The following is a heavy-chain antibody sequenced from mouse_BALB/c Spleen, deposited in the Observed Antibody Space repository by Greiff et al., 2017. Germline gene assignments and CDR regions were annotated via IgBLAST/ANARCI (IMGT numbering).Heavy chain of an antibody. V-gene: IGHV5-12-2*01. CDR1: GFTFTSYT. D-gene: IGHD1-1*01. Sequence: EVKLVESGGGLVQPGGSLKLSCAASGFTFTSYTMSWVRQTPEKRLEWVAYISNGGGSTYYPDTVKGRFTISRDNAKNTLYLQMSSLKSEDTAMYYCARHAGTRYLDVWGAGTTVTVSS. CDR3: ARHAGTRYLDV. J-gene: IGHJ1*01. CDR2: ISNGGGST.